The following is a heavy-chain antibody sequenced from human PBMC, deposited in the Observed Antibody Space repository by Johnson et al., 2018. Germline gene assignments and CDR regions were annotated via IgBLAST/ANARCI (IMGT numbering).Heavy chain of an antibody. D-gene: IGHD4-17*01. CDR2: LSYDGRNK. CDR3: ARTTVTTLDYYYYMDV. Sequence: QVQLVESGGGVVQPGRSLRLSCAESGFTISSYGMHWVRQAPGKGLEWVAVLSYDGRNKYYADSVKGRFTISRDNAKNSLYLQMKSLRAEDTAVYYCARTTVTTLDYYYYMDVWGQGTTVTVYS. J-gene: IGHJ6*03. V-gene: IGHV3-33*05. CDR1: GFTISSYG.